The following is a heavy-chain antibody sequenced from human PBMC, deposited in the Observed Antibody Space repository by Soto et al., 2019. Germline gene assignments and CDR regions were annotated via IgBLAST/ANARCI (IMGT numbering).Heavy chain of an antibody. CDR3: AKDSGYCSSTSCYHDASDI. V-gene: IGHV3-30*18. Sequence: VGSLRLSCAASGFTFSSYGMHWVRQAPGKGLEWVAVISYDGSNKYYADSVKGRFTISRDNSKNTLYLQMNSLRAEDTAVYYCAKDSGYCSSTSCYHDASDIWGQGTMVTV. J-gene: IGHJ3*02. CDR1: GFTFSSYG. CDR2: ISYDGSNK. D-gene: IGHD2-2*01.